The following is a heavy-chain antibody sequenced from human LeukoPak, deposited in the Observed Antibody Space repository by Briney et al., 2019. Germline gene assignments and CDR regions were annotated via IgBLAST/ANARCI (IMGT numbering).Heavy chain of an antibody. CDR2: IYYSGST. D-gene: IGHD1-26*01. CDR3: ARHKRRWEQGPYFDY. CDR1: GGSISSSSYY. Sequence: KPSETLSLTCTVSGGSISSSSYYWGWIRQPPGKGLEWIGRIYYSGSTYYNPSLKSRVTISVDTSKNQFSLKLSSVTAADTAVYYCARHKRRWEQGPYFDYWGQGTLVTVSS. J-gene: IGHJ4*02. V-gene: IGHV4-39*01.